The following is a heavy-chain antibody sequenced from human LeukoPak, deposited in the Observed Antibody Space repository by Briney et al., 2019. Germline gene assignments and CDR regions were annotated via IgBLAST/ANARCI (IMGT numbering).Heavy chain of an antibody. CDR2: INTNTGNP. V-gene: IGHV7-4-1*02. CDR1: GYTFTSYA. D-gene: IGHD3-22*01. CDR3: ARYYYDSSGYYYGPLFY. J-gene: IGHJ4*02. Sequence: GASVKVSCTVSGYTFTSYAMNWVRQAPGQGLEWMGWINTNTGNPTYAQGFTGRFLFSLDTSVSTAYLQISSLKAEGTAVYYCARYYYDSSGYYYGPLFYWGQGTLVTVSS.